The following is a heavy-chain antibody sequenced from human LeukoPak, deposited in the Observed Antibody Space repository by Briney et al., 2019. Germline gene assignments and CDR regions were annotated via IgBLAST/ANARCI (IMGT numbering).Heavy chain of an antibody. J-gene: IGHJ4*02. CDR1: GYSISNGYY. V-gene: IGHV4-38-2*02. Sequence: SETLSLTCTVSGYSISNGYYWGWIRQPPGKGLEWIGSISHRGSTYYNPSLRSRITISLDRSKQKFSLKLTSVTAADTAVYFCARGAEYYAIWRGYAGYSDYWGQGISVTVSS. CDR2: ISHRGST. D-gene: IGHD3-3*01. CDR3: ARGAEYYAIWRGYAGYSDY.